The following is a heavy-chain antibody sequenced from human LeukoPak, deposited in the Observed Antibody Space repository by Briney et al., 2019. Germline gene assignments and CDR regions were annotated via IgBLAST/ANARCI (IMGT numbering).Heavy chain of an antibody. CDR2: IIPIRGIA. V-gene: IGHV1-69*04. D-gene: IGHD6-13*01. CDR1: VGTFSSYS. J-gene: IGHJ6*02. CDR3: ARAGYSSSWIDYYYYGMDV. Sequence: GSSVKVSCKASVGTFSSYSIRWVRQAPGQGLEWMGRIIPIRGIANYAQKFQGRVTITADKSTRTAYMELSSLRSEDTAVYYCARAGYSSSWIDYYYYGMDVWGQRTTVTVSS.